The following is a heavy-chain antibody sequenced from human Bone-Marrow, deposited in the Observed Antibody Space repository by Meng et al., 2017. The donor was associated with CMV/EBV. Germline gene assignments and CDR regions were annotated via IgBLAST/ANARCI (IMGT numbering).Heavy chain of an antibody. CDR2: ISYDGSNK. J-gene: IGHJ6*02. D-gene: IGHD3-10*01. V-gene: IGHV3-30-3*01. CDR3: ARADQELVGEYHYYGMDV. Sequence: GESLKISCAASGFTFSSYAMHWVRQAPGKGLEWVAVISYDGSNKYYADSVKGRFTISRDNSKNTLYLQMNSLRAEDTAVYYCARADQELVGEYHYYGMDVWGQGTTVTVSS. CDR1: GFTFSSYA.